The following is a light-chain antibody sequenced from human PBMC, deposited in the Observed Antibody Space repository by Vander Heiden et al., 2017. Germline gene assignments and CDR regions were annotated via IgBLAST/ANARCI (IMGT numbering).Light chain of an antibody. V-gene: IGLV1-40*01. Sequence: SVLTQPPSASAAPGQRVTISCTGSSSNIGAGYDVHWYQQLPGTAPKLLIYGNSNRPSGVPDRFSGSKSGTSASLAITGLQAEEEADYYCQSYDSSRSGSRVFGAGTKVTVL. CDR1: SSNIGAGYD. J-gene: IGLJ1*01. CDR3: QSYDSSRSGSRV. CDR2: GNS.